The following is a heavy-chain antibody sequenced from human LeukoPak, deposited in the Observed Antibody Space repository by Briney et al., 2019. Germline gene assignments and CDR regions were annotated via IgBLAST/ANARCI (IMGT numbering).Heavy chain of an antibody. J-gene: IGHJ5*02. CDR3: ARVAYYGSGSYWVWFDP. CDR2: IIPIFGTA. V-gene: IGHV1-69*13. D-gene: IGHD3-10*01. CDR1: GGTFSSYA. Sequence: GASVKVSCKASGGTFSSYAISWVRQAPGQGLEWMGGIIPIFGTANYAQKFQGRVTITADESTSTAYMELSSLRSEDTAVYYCARVAYYGSGSYWVWFDPWGQGTLVTVSS.